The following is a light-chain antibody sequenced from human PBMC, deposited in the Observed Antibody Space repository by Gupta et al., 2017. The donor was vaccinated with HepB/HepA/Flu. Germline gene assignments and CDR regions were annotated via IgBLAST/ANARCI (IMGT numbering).Light chain of an antibody. CDR2: AAS. Sequence: AIRMTHSPSSFSASTGDRVTITCRASQGISSYLAWYQQKPGKAPKLLIYAASTLQSGVPSRFSGSGSGTDFTLTISGLQSEDFATYYYQHDDSYPRTFGQGTKVEIK. CDR3: QHDDSYPRT. J-gene: IGKJ1*01. V-gene: IGKV1-8*01. CDR1: QGISSY.